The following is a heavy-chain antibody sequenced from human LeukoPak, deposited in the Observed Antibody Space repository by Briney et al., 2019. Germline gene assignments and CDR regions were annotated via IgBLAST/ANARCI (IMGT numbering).Heavy chain of an antibody. CDR3: AREPFEVGFDY. Sequence: SETLSLTCTVSGGSISSYYWSWIRQPPGKGLEWIGYIYYSGSTNYKPSLKSRVTISVDTSKNQFSLKLSSVTAADTAVYYCAREPFEVGFDYWGQGTLVTVSS. V-gene: IGHV4-59*01. J-gene: IGHJ4*02. CDR1: GGSISSYY. CDR2: IYYSGST. D-gene: IGHD3-3*01.